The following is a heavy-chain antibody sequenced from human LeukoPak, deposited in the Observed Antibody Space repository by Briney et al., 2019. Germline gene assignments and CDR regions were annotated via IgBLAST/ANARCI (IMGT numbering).Heavy chain of an antibody. CDR2: IYPGDSDT. V-gene: IGHV5-51*01. CDR1: GYSFTSYW. D-gene: IGHD3-22*01. J-gene: IGHJ6*02. Sequence: GESLKISCKGSGYSFTSYWIGWVRQMPGKGLEWMGIIYPGDSDTRYSPSFQGQVTISADKSISTAYLQWSSLKASDTAMYYCARLYYYDSSGYYYLDYYYGMDVWGQGTTVTVSS. CDR3: ARLYYYDSSGYYYLDYYYGMDV.